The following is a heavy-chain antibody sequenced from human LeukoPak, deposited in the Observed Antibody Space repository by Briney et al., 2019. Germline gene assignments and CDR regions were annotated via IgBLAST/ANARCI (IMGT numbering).Heavy chain of an antibody. D-gene: IGHD3-16*01. CDR3: ARDAVMWGFDP. CDR2: IYYSGST. Sequence: KPSETLSLTCTVSGGSISSYYWSWIRQPPGKGLEWIGYIYYSGSTNYNPSLKSRVTISVDTSKNQFSLKLSSVTAADTAVYYCARDAVMWGFDPWGQGTLVTVS. V-gene: IGHV4-59*01. J-gene: IGHJ5*02. CDR1: GGSISSYY.